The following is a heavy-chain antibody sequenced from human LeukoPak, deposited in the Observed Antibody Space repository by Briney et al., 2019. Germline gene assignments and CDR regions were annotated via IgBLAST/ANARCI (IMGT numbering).Heavy chain of an antibody. CDR2: ISYSGTT. CDR1: SASITSSPYF. CDR3: AREYEEIRYFDWLRSWEPPLYYYYYMDV. Sequence: PSETLSLTCTVSSASITSSPYFWGWIRQSPGKGLEWIGSISYSGTTYYNPSLKSRVTISVDTSKKQFSLKLNSVTAADTAVYYCAREYEEIRYFDWLRSWEPPLYYYYYMDVWGKGTTVTISS. V-gene: IGHV4-39*02. D-gene: IGHD3-9*01. J-gene: IGHJ6*03.